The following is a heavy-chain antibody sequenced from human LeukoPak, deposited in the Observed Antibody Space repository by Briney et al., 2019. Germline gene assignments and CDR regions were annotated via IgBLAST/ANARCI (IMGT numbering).Heavy chain of an antibody. CDR1: GFTFNTYV. Sequence: GGSLRLSCAASGFTFNTYVLTWVRQAPGKGLEWVSGISDNGVTTYYADSVRGRSTISRDNSKNTLYLQMNSLRAEDTAIYYCATARGSTYYSDYWGQGTLVTVSS. CDR2: ISDNGVTT. D-gene: IGHD3-10*01. CDR3: ATARGSTYYSDY. V-gene: IGHV3-23*01. J-gene: IGHJ4*02.